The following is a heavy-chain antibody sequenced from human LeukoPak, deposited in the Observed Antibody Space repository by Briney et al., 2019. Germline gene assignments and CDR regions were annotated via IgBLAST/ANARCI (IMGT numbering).Heavy chain of an antibody. V-gene: IGHV4-34*01. Sequence: SGTLSLTSAVYGGSFIGYYWSWIRQPPGRGLQWIGEINHSGSTNYNPSLKCRVTISLDTSKNQFSLKPSAVAAADSAVYYCARGDNDSGYDWWGEGTLVTVSS. CDR3: ARGDNDSGYDW. CDR1: GGSFIGYY. D-gene: IGHD5-12*01. J-gene: IGHJ4*02. CDR2: INHSGST.